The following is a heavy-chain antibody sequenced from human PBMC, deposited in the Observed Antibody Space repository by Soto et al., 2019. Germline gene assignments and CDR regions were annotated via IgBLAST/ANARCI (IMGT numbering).Heavy chain of an antibody. D-gene: IGHD3-10*01. V-gene: IGHV4-4*02. Sequence: SETLSLTCAVWGGSSSRSNWWRWVRQPPGKGLEWIGEIYHSGSTNYNPSLKSRVTISVDKSKNQFSLKLSSVTAADTAVYYCARDYMVRGVMRWFDPWGQGTLVTVSS. CDR3: ARDYMVRGVMRWFDP. CDR2: IYHSGST. J-gene: IGHJ5*02. CDR1: GGSSSRSNW.